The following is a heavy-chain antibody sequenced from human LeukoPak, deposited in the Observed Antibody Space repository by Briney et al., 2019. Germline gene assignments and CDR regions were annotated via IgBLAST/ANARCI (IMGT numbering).Heavy chain of an antibody. CDR2: ISGSGGST. V-gene: IGHV3-23*01. D-gene: IGHD3-22*01. CDR3: AKVGYYDSSGPEYFQH. Sequence: GGSLRLSCAASGFTFSIYAMSWVRQAPGKGLEWVSAISGSGGSTYYADSVKGRFTISRDNSKNTLYLQMNSLRAEDTAVYCCAKVGYYDSSGPEYFQHWGQGTLVTVSS. CDR1: GFTFSIYA. J-gene: IGHJ1*01.